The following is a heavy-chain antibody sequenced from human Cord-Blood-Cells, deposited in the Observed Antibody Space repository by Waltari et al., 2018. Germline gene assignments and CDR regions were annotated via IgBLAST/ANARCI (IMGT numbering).Heavy chain of an antibody. CDR1: GYTFTSYD. V-gene: IGHV1-8*03. CDR2: INPNSCNT. Sequence: QVQLVQSGAEVKKPGASVKVSCKASGYTFTSYDINWVRHATVQGLEWRVLINPNSCNTGYAQKFPGRVTITRNTSISTAYMELSSLRSEDTAVYYCARVGEDYEFWSGYYDSWGQGTLVTVSS. J-gene: IGHJ4*02. CDR3: ARVGEDYEFWSGYYDS. D-gene: IGHD3-3*01.